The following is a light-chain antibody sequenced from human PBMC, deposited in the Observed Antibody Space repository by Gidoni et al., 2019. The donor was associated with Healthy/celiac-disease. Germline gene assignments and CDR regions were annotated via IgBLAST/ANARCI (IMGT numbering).Light chain of an antibody. V-gene: IGKV1-9*01. CDR1: QGISSY. Sequence: DIQLTQSPSFLSASVGDRVTITCRASQGISSYLAWYQQKPGKAPKLLIYAASTLQSGVPSRFSGSGSGTEFTLTISSLQPEDFATYYCQQLNSYLPFGPXTKVDIK. CDR3: QQLNSYLP. CDR2: AAS. J-gene: IGKJ3*01.